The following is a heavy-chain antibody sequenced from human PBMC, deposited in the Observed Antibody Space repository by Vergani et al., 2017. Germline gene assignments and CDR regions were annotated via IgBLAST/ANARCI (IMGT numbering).Heavy chain of an antibody. CDR1: GGSISSGSFY. CDR2: IFTTGST. J-gene: IGHJ6*03. CDR3: ARARYSSFINSYYYMDG. V-gene: IGHV4-61*02. Sequence: QVQLQESGPRLVKPSQTLSLTCSVPGGSISSGSFYWSWLRQPAGRGLEFIGRIFTTGSTNYNPSLKSRVTMAADTSKKQFSLKLSSVTAAYTAVYYCARARYSSFINSYYYMDGWGKGTTVTVSS. D-gene: IGHD4-11*01.